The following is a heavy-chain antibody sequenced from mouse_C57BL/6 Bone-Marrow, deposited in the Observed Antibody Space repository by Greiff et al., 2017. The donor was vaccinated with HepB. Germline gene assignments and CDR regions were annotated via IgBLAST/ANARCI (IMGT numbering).Heavy chain of an antibody. Sequence: QVQLQQSGAELVRPEASVKLSCKASGYTFTDYYINWVKQRPGQGLEWIARIYPGSGNTYYNEKFKGKATLTAEKSSSTAYMQLSSLTSEDSAVYFCARSGMDYWGQGTSVTVSS. CDR3: ARSGMDY. CDR1: GYTFTDYY. V-gene: IGHV1-76*01. CDR2: IYPGSGNT. J-gene: IGHJ4*01.